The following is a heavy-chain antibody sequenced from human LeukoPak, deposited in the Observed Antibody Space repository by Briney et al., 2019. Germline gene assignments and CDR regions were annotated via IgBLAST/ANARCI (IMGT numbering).Heavy chain of an antibody. V-gene: IGHV3-73*01. CDR3: TRRGSGGDYYYYYYMDV. CDR1: GFTFSGSA. D-gene: IGHD6-25*01. CDR2: IRSKTNSYAT. J-gene: IGHJ6*03. Sequence: GGSLRLSCAASGFTFSGSAMHWVRQASGKGLEWVGRIRSKTNSYATAYAASVKGRFTISRDDSKNTAYLQMNSLKTEDTAVYYCTRRGSGGDYYYYYYMDVWGKGTTVTVSS.